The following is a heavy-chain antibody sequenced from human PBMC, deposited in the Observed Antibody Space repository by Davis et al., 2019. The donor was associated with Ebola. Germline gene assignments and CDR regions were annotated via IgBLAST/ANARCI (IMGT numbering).Heavy chain of an antibody. V-gene: IGHV3-23*01. D-gene: IGHD6-19*01. CDR3: AKRPVAGGAFDY. J-gene: IGHJ4*02. Sequence: GESLKISCAASGFTFSSYAMHWVRQAPGKGLEWVSAISGSGSSTYYADSVKGRFTISRDNSKNTLYLQMNSLRGEDTAVYYCAKRPVAGGAFDYWGQGTLVTVSS. CDR1: GFTFSSYA. CDR2: ISGSGSST.